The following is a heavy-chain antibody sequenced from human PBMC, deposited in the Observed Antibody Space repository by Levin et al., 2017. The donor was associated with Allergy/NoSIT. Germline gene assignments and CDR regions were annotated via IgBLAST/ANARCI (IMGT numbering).Heavy chain of an antibody. CDR1: GDTFTNYA. Sequence: PEASVKVSCKASGDTFTNYAIGWVRQAPGQGLEWMGDIIPKFGAAQYAQKFQGRLTLTADKSANIAYMDLNSLRSEDTAVYYCARNKAIPNYYYGMDVWGQGTTVIVSS. D-gene: IGHD2-21*01. CDR2: IIPKFGAA. CDR3: ARNKAIPNYYYGMDV. J-gene: IGHJ6*02. V-gene: IGHV1-69*06.